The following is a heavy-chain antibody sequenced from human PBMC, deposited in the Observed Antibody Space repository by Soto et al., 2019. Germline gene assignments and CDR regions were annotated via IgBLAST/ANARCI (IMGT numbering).Heavy chain of an antibody. D-gene: IGHD2-15*01. Sequence: ASVKVSCKASGGTFSSYTISWVRQAPGQGLEWMGRIIPILGIANYAQKFQGRVTITADKSTSTAYMELSSLRSEDTAVYYCARDRCSGGSCYLHMDVWGKGTTVTVSS. J-gene: IGHJ6*03. CDR3: ARDRCSGGSCYLHMDV. V-gene: IGHV1-69*04. CDR2: IIPILGIA. CDR1: GGTFSSYT.